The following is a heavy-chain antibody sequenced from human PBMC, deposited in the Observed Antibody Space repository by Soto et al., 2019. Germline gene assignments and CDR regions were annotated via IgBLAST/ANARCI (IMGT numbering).Heavy chain of an antibody. J-gene: IGHJ4*02. Sequence: QVQLQQWGAGLLXPSETLSLTCAVYGGSFSGYFWTWVRQPPGKGLEWIGEINHSSTTNYNPSLKSRVTISVDTSENQFSLKLXXVTAXDXAVXYCARGRRYFDYWGQGTLVTVSS. V-gene: IGHV4-34*01. CDR3: ARGRRYFDY. CDR1: GGSFSGYF. CDR2: INHSSTT.